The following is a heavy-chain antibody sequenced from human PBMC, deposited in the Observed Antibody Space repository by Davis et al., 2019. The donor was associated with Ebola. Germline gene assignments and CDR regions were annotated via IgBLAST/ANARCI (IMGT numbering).Heavy chain of an antibody. CDR2: ISSSSSTI. D-gene: IGHD5-24*01. Sequence: PGGSLRLSCAASGFTFSSYSMNWVRQAPGKGLEWVSYISSSSSTIYYADSVKGRFTISRDNAKNSLYLQMNSLRDEDTAVYYCARGERWAAPYYYYMDVWGKGTTVTVSS. V-gene: IGHV3-48*02. CDR3: ARGERWAAPYYYYMDV. CDR1: GFTFSSYS. J-gene: IGHJ6*03.